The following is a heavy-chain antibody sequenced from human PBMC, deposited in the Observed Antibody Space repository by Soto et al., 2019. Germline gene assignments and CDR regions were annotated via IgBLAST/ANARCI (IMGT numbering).Heavy chain of an antibody. J-gene: IGHJ4*02. V-gene: IGHV3-23*01. Sequence: GGSLRLSCAASGFTFSSYAMSWVRQAPGKGLEWVSAISGSGGSTYYADSVKGRFTISRDNSKNTLYLQMNSLRAEDTAVYYCAKDFYRPDYYDSSGYPPKNFDYWGQGTLVTVSS. D-gene: IGHD3-22*01. CDR2: ISGSGGST. CDR1: GFTFSSYA. CDR3: AKDFYRPDYYDSSGYPPKNFDY.